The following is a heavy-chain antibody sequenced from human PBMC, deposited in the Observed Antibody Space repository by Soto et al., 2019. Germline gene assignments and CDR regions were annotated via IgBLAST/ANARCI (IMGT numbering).Heavy chain of an antibody. CDR3: ASGPAPQPNIVVVPAAIEAYYGMDV. CDR1: GFTFSSYS. Sequence: GGSLRLSCAASGFTFSSYSMNWVRQAPGKGLEWVSSISSSSSYIYYADSVKGRFTISRDNAKNSLYLQMNSLRAEDTDVYYGASGPAPQPNIVVVPAAIEAYYGMDVWGQGTTVTVSS. J-gene: IGHJ6*02. CDR2: ISSSSSYI. D-gene: IGHD2-2*02. V-gene: IGHV3-21*01.